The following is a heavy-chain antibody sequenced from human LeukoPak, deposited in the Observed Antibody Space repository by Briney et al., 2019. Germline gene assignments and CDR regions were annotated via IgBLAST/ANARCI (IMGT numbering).Heavy chain of an antibody. CDR2: ISWSRYII. D-gene: IGHD2-15*01. V-gene: IGHV3-9*01. Sequence: GGSLRLSCAASGFTFDEYAMHWVRQAPGKGLEWVSGISWSRYIIEYADSVRGRFTISRDNAKNSLFLQMNSLRAEDSAMYYCVRDHVGGSCVDCPLGDAFDTWGKGTMVTVSS. CDR1: GFTFDEYA. CDR3: VRDHVGGSCVDCPLGDAFDT. J-gene: IGHJ3*02.